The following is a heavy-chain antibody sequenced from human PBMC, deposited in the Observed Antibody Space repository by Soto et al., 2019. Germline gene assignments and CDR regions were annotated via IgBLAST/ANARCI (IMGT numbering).Heavy chain of an antibody. Sequence: GGSLRLSCAASGFTFSSYGMHWVRQAPGKGLEWVAVIWYDGSNKYYADSVKGRFTISRDNSKNTLYLQMNSLRAEDTAVYYCGRDSGYYKPTTISLYYWGQGTLVTVSS. CDR3: GRDSGYYKPTTISLYY. V-gene: IGHV3-33*01. J-gene: IGHJ4*02. D-gene: IGHD3-9*01. CDR1: GFTFSSYG. CDR2: IWYDGSNK.